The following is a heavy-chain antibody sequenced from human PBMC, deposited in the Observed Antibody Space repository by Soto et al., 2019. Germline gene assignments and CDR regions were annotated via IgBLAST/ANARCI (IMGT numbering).Heavy chain of an antibody. Sequence: SETLSLTCSVSGDSINSDKYYWGWIRQPPGKGLEWIGSIYFRGNTYYNPSLQTRVTISLDKSKSQFSLKLNSVTAADSAVYFCARLEGLATISYYFDFWGQGALVTASS. CDR2: IYFRGNT. CDR3: ARLEGLATISYYFDF. J-gene: IGHJ4*02. CDR1: GDSINSDKYY. D-gene: IGHD3-9*01. V-gene: IGHV4-39*01.